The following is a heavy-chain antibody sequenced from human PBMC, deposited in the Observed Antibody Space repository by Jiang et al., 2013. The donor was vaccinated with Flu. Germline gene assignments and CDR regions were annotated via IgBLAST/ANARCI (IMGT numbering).Heavy chain of an antibody. Sequence: GAEVKKPGESLRISCEGSGYSFTTYWIHWVRQIPGKGLEWMGKIDPSDSETHYNPSFQGHVTISTDTSSNSVYLQWSSLKASDSAMYYCARQDVHSGYAGFDLWGQGS. J-gene: IGHJ4*02. CDR3: ARQDVHSGYAGFDL. D-gene: IGHD5-12*01. CDR2: IDPSDSET. V-gene: IGHV5-10-1*01. CDR1: GYSFTTYW.